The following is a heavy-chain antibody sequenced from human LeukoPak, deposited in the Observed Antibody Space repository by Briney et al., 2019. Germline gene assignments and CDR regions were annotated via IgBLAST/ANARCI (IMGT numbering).Heavy chain of an antibody. D-gene: IGHD3-16*01. J-gene: IGHJ4*02. CDR1: GFTFSSYW. V-gene: IGHV3-74*01. Sequence: GGSLRLSCAASGFTFSSYWMHWVRQAPGKGLVWVSRINTDGSSTSYADSVKGRFTISRDNAKNTLYLQMNSLRAEDTAVYFCAKVSSSNSWGDFESWGQGTLVTVSS. CDR3: AKVSSSNSWGDFES. CDR2: INTDGSST.